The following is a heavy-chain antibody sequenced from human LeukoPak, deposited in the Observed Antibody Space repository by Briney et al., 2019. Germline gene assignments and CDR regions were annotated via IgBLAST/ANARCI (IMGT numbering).Heavy chain of an antibody. CDR2: IRYDGSNK. CDR3: AKDTREWLRNAECFQH. D-gene: IGHD3-3*01. Sequence: PGGSLRLSCAASGFTFSSYGMHWVRQAPGKGLEWVAFIRYDGSNKYYADSVKGRVTISRYNSKNTLYLQMNSLRAEDTAVYYCAKDTREWLRNAECFQHWGQGTLVTVSS. V-gene: IGHV3-30*02. CDR1: GFTFSSYG. J-gene: IGHJ1*01.